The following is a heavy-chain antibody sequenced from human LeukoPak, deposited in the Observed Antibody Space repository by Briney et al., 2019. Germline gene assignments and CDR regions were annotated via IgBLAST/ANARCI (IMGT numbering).Heavy chain of an antibody. Sequence: SETLSLTCTVSGGSISSYYWSWIRQPAGKGLEWIGRIYTSGSTNYNPSLKSRVTMSVDTSKNQFSLKLSSVTAADTAVYYCARSTITMVRGVIWFDPWGQGTLVTVSS. V-gene: IGHV4-4*07. D-gene: IGHD3-10*01. CDR1: GGSISSYY. CDR2: IYTSGST. CDR3: ARSTITMVRGVIWFDP. J-gene: IGHJ5*02.